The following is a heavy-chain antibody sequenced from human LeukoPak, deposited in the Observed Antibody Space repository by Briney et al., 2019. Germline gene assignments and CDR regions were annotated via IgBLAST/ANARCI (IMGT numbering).Heavy chain of an antibody. CDR2: IIPIFGTT. Sequence: SVKVSCKASGYTFDSYGISWVRQAPGQGLEWMGGIIPIFGTTNYTQKFQGRVTFTTDESTSTAYMELSSLRSEDAALYYCARGSDLRDYFDYWGQGTLVTVSS. CDR3: ARGSDLRDYFDY. D-gene: IGHD5-24*01. V-gene: IGHV1-69*05. CDR1: GYTFDSYG. J-gene: IGHJ4*02.